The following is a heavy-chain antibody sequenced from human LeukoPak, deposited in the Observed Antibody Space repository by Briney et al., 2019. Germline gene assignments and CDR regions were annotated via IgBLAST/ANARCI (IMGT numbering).Heavy chain of an antibody. CDR2: INHSGST. V-gene: IGHV4-31*03. D-gene: IGHD6-19*01. CDR3: ARSGYSSGWYNY. Sequence: PSETLSLTCTVSGGSISSGGYYWSWIRQHPGKGLEWIGEINHSGSTNYNPSLKSRVTISVDTSKNQFSLKLSSVTAADTAVYYCARSGYSSGWYNYWGQGTLVTVSS. J-gene: IGHJ4*02. CDR1: GGSISSGGYY.